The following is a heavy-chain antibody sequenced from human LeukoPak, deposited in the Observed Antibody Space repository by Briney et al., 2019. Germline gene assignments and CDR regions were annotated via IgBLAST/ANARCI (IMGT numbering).Heavy chain of an antibody. J-gene: IGHJ4*02. D-gene: IGHD3-10*01. Sequence: SETLSLACTVSGGSISSNSYYWGWIRQPPGKGLEWIGTIFYSGSTYYNASLKSRVTISVDTSKNQFSLNLSSVTAADTAVYYCARLVPMVRGVEPYYFDYWGQGTLVTVSS. CDR3: ARLVPMVRGVEPYYFDY. CDR1: GGSISSNSYY. CDR2: IFYSGST. V-gene: IGHV4-39*01.